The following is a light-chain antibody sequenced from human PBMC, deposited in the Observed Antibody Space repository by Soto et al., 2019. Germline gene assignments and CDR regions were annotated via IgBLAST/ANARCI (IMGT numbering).Light chain of an antibody. CDR2: HAA. CDR1: QSVSNN. Sequence: EIVMTQSPATLSVSPGERATLSCRASQSVSNNVAWYQQKPGQAPRLLIYHAATRATGIPARFSGSGSGTEVTLTISSLQSEDFAVYYCQQYNEWPRTFGGGTKVEIK. V-gene: IGKV3-15*01. CDR3: QQYNEWPRT. J-gene: IGKJ4*01.